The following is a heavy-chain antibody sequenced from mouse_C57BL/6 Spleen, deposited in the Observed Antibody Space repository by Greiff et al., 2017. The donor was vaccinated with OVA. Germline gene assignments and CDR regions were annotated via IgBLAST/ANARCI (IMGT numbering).Heavy chain of an antibody. CDR1: GFTFSDYG. Sequence: EVKLVESGGGLVKPGGSLKLSCAASGFTFSDYGMHCVRQAPEKGLEWVAYISSGSSTIYYADTVKGRFTISRDNAKNTLFLQMTSLRSEDTAMYYCARQGSKRYFDVWGTGTTVTVSS. J-gene: IGHJ1*03. CDR2: ISSGSSTI. CDR3: ARQGSKRYFDV. V-gene: IGHV5-17*01. D-gene: IGHD2-5*01.